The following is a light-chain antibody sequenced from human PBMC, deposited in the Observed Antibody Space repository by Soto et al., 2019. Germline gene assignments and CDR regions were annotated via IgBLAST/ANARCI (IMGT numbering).Light chain of an antibody. J-gene: IGKJ1*01. CDR1: QGISNY. Sequence: DIQMPQSPSAMSASVGDRSTITCRASQGISNYLAWFQQKPGKVPKLLIYDASSLQTGVPSRFSGSGSGTDFSLTISSLQPEDFATYYCQQSYSTPPWTVGQGTKVDIK. V-gene: IGKV1-17*03. CDR3: QQSYSTPPWT. CDR2: DAS.